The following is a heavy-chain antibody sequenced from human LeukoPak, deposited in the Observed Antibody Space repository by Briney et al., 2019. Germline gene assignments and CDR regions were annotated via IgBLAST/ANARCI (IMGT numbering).Heavy chain of an antibody. V-gene: IGHV3-23*01. D-gene: IGHD2/OR15-2a*01. CDR1: GFTFSTYS. CDR3: AILSWDGRGSFY. J-gene: IGHJ4*02. CDR2: IRSGGGNT. Sequence: GGSLRLSCAASGFTFSTYSMSWVRQAPGKGLEWVSAIRSGGGNTYYADSVRGRFTISRDNSRGTLSLQMNSLRAEDTAVYFCAILSWDGRGSFYWGQGTLVTVSS.